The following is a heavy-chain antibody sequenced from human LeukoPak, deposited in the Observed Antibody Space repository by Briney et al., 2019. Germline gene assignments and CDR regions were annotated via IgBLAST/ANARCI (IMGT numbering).Heavy chain of an antibody. CDR2: INEDGSTT. J-gene: IGHJ6*02. CDR3: ARAPHYSNYGPYYYGMDV. Sequence: RGSLRLSCAASGFTFSSNWMHWVRQAPGKGLVWVSRINEDGSTTNYADSVKGRSTIFRDNAKNTLYLQMNSLRAEDTAVYYCARAPHYSNYGPYYYGMDVWGQGTTVTVSS. CDR1: GFTFSSNW. D-gene: IGHD4-11*01. V-gene: IGHV3-74*01.